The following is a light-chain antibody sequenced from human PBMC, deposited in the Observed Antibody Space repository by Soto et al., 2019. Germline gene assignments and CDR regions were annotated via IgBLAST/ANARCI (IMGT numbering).Light chain of an antibody. V-gene: IGKV3-20*01. CDR1: QIVSTTY. CDR3: QQYGTSPMYT. Sequence: IVLKQSPGTLSLSPGERATLSCRAIQIVSTTYLAWYQQKPGQAPRLLIYGSSSRAPGIPDRFSGSGSGTDFTLTISRLEPEDFAVYYCQQYGTSPMYTFGQGTKV. J-gene: IGKJ2*01. CDR2: GSS.